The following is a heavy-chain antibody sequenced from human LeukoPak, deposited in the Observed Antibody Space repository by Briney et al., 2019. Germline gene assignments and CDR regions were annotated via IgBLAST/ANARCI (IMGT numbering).Heavy chain of an antibody. V-gene: IGHV4-34*01. CDR3: ARGGDSSGYYSRDFDY. CDR2: INHSGST. Sequence: PSETLSLTCAVYGGSFSGYYRSWIRQPPGKGLEWIGEINHSGSTNYNPSLKSRVTISVDTSKNQFSLKLSSVTAADTAVYYCARGGDSSGYYSRDFDYWGQGTLVTVSS. CDR1: GGSFSGYY. D-gene: IGHD3-22*01. J-gene: IGHJ4*02.